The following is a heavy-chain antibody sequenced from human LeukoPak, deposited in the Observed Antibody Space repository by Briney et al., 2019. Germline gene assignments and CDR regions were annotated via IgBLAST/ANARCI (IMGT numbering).Heavy chain of an antibody. CDR3: ARTEGDDAFDI. V-gene: IGHV4-61*02. CDR2: IYTIGNT. Sequence: PSETLSLTCTVSGGSISSGSYYWSWIRQPAGKGLEWIGRIYTIGNTNYNPSLKSRVTISIDTSKNHFSLKLNSVTAADTAVYYCARTEGDDAFDIWGHGTMVTVSS. J-gene: IGHJ3*02. CDR1: GGSISSGSYY. D-gene: IGHD3-10*01.